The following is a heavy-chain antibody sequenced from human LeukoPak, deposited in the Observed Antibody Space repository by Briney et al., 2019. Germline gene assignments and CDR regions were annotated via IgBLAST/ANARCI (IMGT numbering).Heavy chain of an antibody. CDR3: VSTLKKDY. J-gene: IGHJ4*02. CDR2: IKDDGSEE. CDR1: GFTFSSYS. V-gene: IGHV3-7*01. Sequence: GRSLRLSCAASGFTFSSYSMNWVRQAPGKGLEWVANIKDDGSEEYYVDSVKGRFTVSRDNAKNSLYLQMNSLRAEDTAVYYCVSTLKKDYWGQGALVTVSS.